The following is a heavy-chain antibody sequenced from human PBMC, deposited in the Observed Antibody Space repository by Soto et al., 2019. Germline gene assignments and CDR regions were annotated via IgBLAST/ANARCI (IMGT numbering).Heavy chain of an antibody. CDR3: VHGSDGNYYVMDV. J-gene: IGHJ6*02. CDR2: IYYSGRT. CDR1: GASVRSYY. Sequence: QVQLQESGPGLVNPSETLSLSCTVSGASVRSYYWSWIRQSPGGGLEWIGYIYYSGRTNYNPSLKSRVAMSVNTSNNQFFLKLSPVTAADTAVYYCVHGSDGNYYVMDVWGQGTTVTVSS. D-gene: IGHD2-21*02. V-gene: IGHV4-59*02.